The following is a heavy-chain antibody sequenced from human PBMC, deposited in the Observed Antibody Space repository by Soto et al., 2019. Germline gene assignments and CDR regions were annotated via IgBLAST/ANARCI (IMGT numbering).Heavy chain of an antibody. CDR2: ISGSGGST. J-gene: IGHJ3*02. D-gene: IGHD5-18*01. CDR3: AKVLGREYSYGQPYDAFYI. CDR1: GFTFSSYA. Sequence: GGSLRLSCAASGFTFSSYAMSWVRQAPGKGLEWVSAISGSGGSTYYADSVKGRFTISRDNSKNTLYLQMNSLRAEDTAVYYCAKVLGREYSYGQPYDAFYIWGQGTMVTVSS. V-gene: IGHV3-23*01.